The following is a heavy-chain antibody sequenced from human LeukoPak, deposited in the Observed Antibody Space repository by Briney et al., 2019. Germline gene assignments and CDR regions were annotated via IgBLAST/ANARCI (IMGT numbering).Heavy chain of an antibody. CDR3: AKDLNYAFDY. V-gene: IGHV3-7*03. D-gene: IGHD1-7*01. J-gene: IGHJ4*02. CDR2: INPDGIKR. CDR1: GLTFSSSW. Sequence: PGGSLRLSCAVSGLTFSSSWMDWVRQAPGKGLEWVASINPDGIKRYSADSVKGRFTISRDNARNSLYLQMNSLRAEDTAIYFCAKDLNYAFDYWGQGAVVTVSS.